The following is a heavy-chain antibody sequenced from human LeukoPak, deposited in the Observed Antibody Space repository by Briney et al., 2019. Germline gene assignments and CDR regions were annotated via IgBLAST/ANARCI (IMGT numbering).Heavy chain of an antibody. V-gene: IGHV4-30-2*01. D-gene: IGHD2-2*01. CDR1: GGSISSGGYS. CDR2: IYHSGST. CDR3: ARAEPAASVWFDP. J-gene: IGHJ5*02. Sequence: SETLSLTCAVSGGSISSGGYSWSWIRQPPGKGLEWIGYIYHSGSTYYNPSLKSRVTISVDRSENQFSLKLSSVTAADTAVYYCARAEPAASVWFDPWGQGTLVTVSS.